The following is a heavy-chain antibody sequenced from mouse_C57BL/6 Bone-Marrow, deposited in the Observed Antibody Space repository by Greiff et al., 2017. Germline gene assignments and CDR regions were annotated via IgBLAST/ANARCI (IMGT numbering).Heavy chain of an antibody. D-gene: IGHD1-1*01. Sequence: EVQLVESGAELVRPGASVKLSCTASGFNIKDGYMHWVKQRPEQGLEWIGWIDPENGDTEYASKFQGKATITADTSSNTAYLQLSSLTSEDTAVYYCTTSITTVVATNYWGQGTTLTVSS. CDR3: TTSITTVVATNY. CDR1: GFNIKDGY. V-gene: IGHV14-4*01. J-gene: IGHJ2*01. CDR2: IDPENGDT.